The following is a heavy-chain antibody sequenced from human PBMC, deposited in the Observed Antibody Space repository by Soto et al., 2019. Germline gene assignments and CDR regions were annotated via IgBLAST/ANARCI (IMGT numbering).Heavy chain of an antibody. CDR2: ISSSGTSA. V-gene: IGHV3-11*05. Sequence: QVQLEELGGGLVKPGGSLRLSCAASGFPFSAFYMSWIRQAPGKGLEYISYISSSGTSANYADSVRGRFTISRDNAKSSLYLQMNSLRVEDTAVYYCARDRGAVTGQYFDYWGQGALVTVSS. CDR1: GFPFSAFY. CDR3: ARDRGAVTGQYFDY. J-gene: IGHJ4*02. D-gene: IGHD6-19*01.